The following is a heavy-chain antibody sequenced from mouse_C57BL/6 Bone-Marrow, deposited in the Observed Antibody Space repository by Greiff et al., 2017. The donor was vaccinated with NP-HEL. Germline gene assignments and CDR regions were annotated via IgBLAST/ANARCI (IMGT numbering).Heavy chain of an antibody. V-gene: IGHV3-6*01. CDR1: GYSITSGYY. J-gene: IGHJ2*01. CDR2: ISYDGSN. Sequence: EVQLQESGPGLVKPSQSLSLTCSVTGYSITSGYYWNWIRQSPGNKLEWMGYISYDGSNNYNPSLKNRISITRDTSKNQFFLKLNSVTTEDTATYYCARFTTVEFDYWGQGTTLTVSS. CDR3: ARFTTVEFDY. D-gene: IGHD1-1*01.